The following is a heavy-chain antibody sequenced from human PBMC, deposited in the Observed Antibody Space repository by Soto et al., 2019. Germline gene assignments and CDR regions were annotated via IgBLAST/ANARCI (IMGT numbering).Heavy chain of an antibody. J-gene: IGHJ4*02. CDR2: ISAYHDNT. Sequence: QVPLVQSRAEVKKPGHSVKVSCKASGYTFSRSGISWVRPAPGQGLEWMGWISAYHDNTKYAHNLQGRVTMTTYTSTSTAFMERRSPSSDDTASYYCARESPPADYGGQGTRFNASS. CDR1: GYTFSRSG. CDR3: ARESPPADY. V-gene: IGHV1-18*01.